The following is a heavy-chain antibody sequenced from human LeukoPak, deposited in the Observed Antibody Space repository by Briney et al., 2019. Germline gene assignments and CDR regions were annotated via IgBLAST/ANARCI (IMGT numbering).Heavy chain of an antibody. V-gene: IGHV6-1*01. CDR3: ARDLGDGYNWFDP. J-gene: IGHJ5*02. Sequence: SQTLPLTCAICGDSVSSNSAAWNWLRQSPSRGLEWLGRTYYRSKWYNDYAVSVKSRITINPDTSKNQFSLQLNSVTPEDTAVYYCARDLGDGYNWFDPWGQGTLVTVSS. CDR1: GDSVSSNSAA. CDR2: TYYRSKWYN. D-gene: IGHD5-24*01.